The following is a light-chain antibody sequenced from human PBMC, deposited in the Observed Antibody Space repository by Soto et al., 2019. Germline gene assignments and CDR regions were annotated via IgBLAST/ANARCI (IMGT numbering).Light chain of an antibody. CDR1: QGITGY. CDR3: QQLNSYHL. J-gene: IGKJ3*01. CDR2: AAS. V-gene: IGKV1-9*01. Sequence: DIQLTQSPSFLSASVGDIVTITCRASQGITGYLAWYQQQPGKAPKLLIYAASTFQSGVPSRLSGSGSGTEFTITISSRQQEAFATLYCQQLNSYHLFGPGTKVDIK.